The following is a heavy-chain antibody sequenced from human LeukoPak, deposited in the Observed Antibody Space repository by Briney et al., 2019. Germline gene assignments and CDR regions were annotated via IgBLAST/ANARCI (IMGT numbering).Heavy chain of an antibody. Sequence: GGSLRLSCAASGFTFSSYSMNWVSQAPGKGLEWVSSISSSSSYIYYADSVKGRFTISRDNAKNSLYLQMNSLRAEDTAVYYCARDVEMATTIDYWGQGTLVTVSS. CDR1: GFTFSSYS. J-gene: IGHJ4*02. CDR3: ARDVEMATTIDY. CDR2: ISSSSSYI. V-gene: IGHV3-21*01. D-gene: IGHD5-24*01.